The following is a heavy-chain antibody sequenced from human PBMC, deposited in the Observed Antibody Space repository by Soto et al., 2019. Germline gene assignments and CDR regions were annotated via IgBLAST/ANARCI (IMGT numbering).Heavy chain of an antibody. V-gene: IGHV3-9*01. CDR2: ISWNSGSI. D-gene: IGHD6-13*01. CDR1: GFTFDDYA. Sequence: GGSLRLSCAASGFTFDDYAMHWVRQAPGKGLEWVSGISWNSGSIGYADSVKGRFTISRDNAKNSLYLQMNSLRAEDTALYYCAKDIVAAAGTAVPEYSQHWGQGTLVTVSS. J-gene: IGHJ1*01. CDR3: AKDIVAAAGTAVPEYSQH.